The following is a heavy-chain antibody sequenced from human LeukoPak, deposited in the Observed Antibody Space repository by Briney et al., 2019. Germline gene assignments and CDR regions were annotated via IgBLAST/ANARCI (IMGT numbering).Heavy chain of an antibody. D-gene: IGHD2-15*01. Sequence: PGGSLRLSCAASGFTFSSYAMHWVRQAPGKGLEWEAVISYDGSNKYYADSVKGRFTISRDNSKNTLYLQVNSLRAEDTAVYYCARAIGVVNVYFDYWGQGTLVTVSS. CDR1: GFTFSSYA. J-gene: IGHJ4*02. CDR2: ISYDGSNK. V-gene: IGHV3-30-3*01. CDR3: ARAIGVVNVYFDY.